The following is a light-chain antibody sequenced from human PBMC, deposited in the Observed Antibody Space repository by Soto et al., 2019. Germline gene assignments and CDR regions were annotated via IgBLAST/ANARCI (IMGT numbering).Light chain of an antibody. CDR2: EAT. J-gene: IGLJ1*01. CDR3: CTYAGSNTDV. CDR1: SSDIGSSNL. Sequence: QSVLTQAACVSGSPGQSITISCTGTSSDIGSSNLVSWYQDHPGKAPKLIIYEATQRPSGISYRFSGSKSGNTASLTISGLQAEDEPDYHCCTYAGSNTDVFGTGTEATVL. V-gene: IGLV2-23*01.